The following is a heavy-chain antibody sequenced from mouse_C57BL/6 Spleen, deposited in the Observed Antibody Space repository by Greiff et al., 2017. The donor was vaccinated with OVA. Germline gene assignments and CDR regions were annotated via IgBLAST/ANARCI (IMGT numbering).Heavy chain of an antibody. Sequence: QVQLQQSGAELVRPGASVPLSCKASGYPFTDYEMHWGTQTPLHGLEWIGAMDPETGGTAYNQKFKGKAILTADKSSSTAYMELRSLTSEDSAVYYCTRLGRDYWGQGTTLTVSS. CDR1: GYPFTDYE. V-gene: IGHV1-15*01. CDR2: MDPETGGT. D-gene: IGHD4-1*01. J-gene: IGHJ2*01. CDR3: TRLGRDY.